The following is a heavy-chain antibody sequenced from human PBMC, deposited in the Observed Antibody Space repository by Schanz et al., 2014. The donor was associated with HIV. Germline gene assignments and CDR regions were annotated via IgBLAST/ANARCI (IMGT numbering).Heavy chain of an antibody. CDR1: GFTVSSSY. D-gene: IGHD3-22*01. CDR2: IYSGGTT. CDR3: AKPEYDSSGNSQSHFDY. J-gene: IGHJ4*02. V-gene: IGHV3-53*01. Sequence: EVQLVESGGGLIQPGGSLRLSCAASGFTVSSSYMSWVRQAPGKGLEWVSVIYSGGTTYYTDSVKGRFTMSSDNSKNTLYLQMTTLRTEDTAVYYCAKPEYDSSGNSQSHFDYWGQGTLVTVSS.